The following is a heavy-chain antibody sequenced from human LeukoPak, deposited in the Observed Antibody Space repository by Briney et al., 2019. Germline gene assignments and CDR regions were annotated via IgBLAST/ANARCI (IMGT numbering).Heavy chain of an antibody. CDR2: IRYDGSNK. CDR3: ARDLGAPGDEAVAGTLGWFDP. CDR1: GFTFSSYG. D-gene: IGHD6-19*01. J-gene: IGHJ5*02. V-gene: IGHV3-30*02. Sequence: GGSLRLSCAASGFTFSSYGMHWVRQAPGKGLEWVAFIRYDGSNKYYADSVKGRFTISRDNSKNTLYLQMNSLRAEDTAVYYCARDLGAPGDEAVAGTLGWFDPWGQGTLVTVSS.